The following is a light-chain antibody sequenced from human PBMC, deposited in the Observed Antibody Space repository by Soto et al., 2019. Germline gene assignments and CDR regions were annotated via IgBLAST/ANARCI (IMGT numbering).Light chain of an antibody. CDR2: GAS. CDR1: QSVSSD. V-gene: IGKV3-15*01. J-gene: IGKJ5*01. CDR3: QQYNDWPPT. Sequence: EIVMTQSPATLSVSPGERATISCRASQSVSSDLAWYQQKLGQAPRLLIYGASTRATGIPARFSGSGSGTEFTLTISSLQSEDFAVYYCQQYNDWPPTFGQGTRLEIK.